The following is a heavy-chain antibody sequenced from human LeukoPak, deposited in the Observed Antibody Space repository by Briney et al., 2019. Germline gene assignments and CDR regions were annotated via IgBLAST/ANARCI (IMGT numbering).Heavy chain of an antibody. Sequence: GGSLRLSCAASGFIFSSYGMHWVRQAPGKGLEWVAFIRYDGSKKYYADSVKGRFTISRDNSKNTLYLQMNSLRADDTAVYYCAREYYGTFDYWGQGTLVTVSS. J-gene: IGHJ4*02. CDR1: GFIFSSYG. V-gene: IGHV3-30*02. D-gene: IGHD3-10*01. CDR3: AREYYGTFDY. CDR2: IRYDGSKK.